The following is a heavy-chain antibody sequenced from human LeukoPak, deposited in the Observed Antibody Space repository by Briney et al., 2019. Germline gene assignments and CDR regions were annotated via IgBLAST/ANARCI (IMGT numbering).Heavy chain of an antibody. CDR3: ATGPYGDYVGNTSFDY. D-gene: IGHD4-17*01. V-gene: IGHV4-39*01. CDR1: GGSISSSSYY. Sequence: SETLSFTCTVSGGSISSSSYYWGWIRQPPGKGLEWIASIYYSGSTYYNPSLKSRVTISVDSSKNQFSLKLTSVTAADTAVYFCATGPYGDYVGNTSFDYWGQGTLVGVSS. CDR2: IYYSGST. J-gene: IGHJ4*02.